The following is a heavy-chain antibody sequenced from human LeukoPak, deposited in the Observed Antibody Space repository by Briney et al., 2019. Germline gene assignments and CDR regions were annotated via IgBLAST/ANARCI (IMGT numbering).Heavy chain of an antibody. CDR2: ISWNSGSI. J-gene: IGHJ3*02. V-gene: IGHV3-9*01. CDR3: AKDRGADTAAYDAFDI. D-gene: IGHD5-18*01. CDR1: GFTFDDYA. Sequence: GGSLRLSCAASGFTFDDYAMPWVRQAPGKGLEWVSGISWNSGSIGYADSVKGRFTISRDNAKNSLYLQMNSLRAEDTALYYCAKDRGADTAAYDAFDIWGQGTMVTVSS.